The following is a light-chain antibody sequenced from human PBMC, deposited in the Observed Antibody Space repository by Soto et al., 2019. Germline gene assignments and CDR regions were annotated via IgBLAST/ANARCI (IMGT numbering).Light chain of an antibody. V-gene: IGLV6-57*04. Sequence: NFMLTQPHSVSESPGKTVTISCTRSSGNIASNYVHWYQQRPGSAPTIMIFEDNLRPSGVPDRFSGSIDSSSNSASLTISGLMPEDEADYYGQSYDSSNHGVFGGGTKLTVL. CDR1: SGNIASNY. CDR2: EDN. CDR3: QSYDSSNHGV. J-gene: IGLJ3*02.